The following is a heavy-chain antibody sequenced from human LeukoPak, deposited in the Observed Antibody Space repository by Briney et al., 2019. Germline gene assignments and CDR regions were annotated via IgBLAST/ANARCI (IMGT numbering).Heavy chain of an antibody. Sequence: SETLSLTCTVSGGSISSYYWSWIRQPPGKGLEWIGYIYYSGSTNYNPSLKSRVTISVDMSKNQFSLKLSSVTAADTAVYYCARVLTGYSYYYYYYGMDVWGQGTTVTVSS. CDR3: ARVLTGYSYYYYYYGMDV. D-gene: IGHD3-9*01. V-gene: IGHV4-59*01. CDR2: IYYSGST. CDR1: GGSISSYY. J-gene: IGHJ6*02.